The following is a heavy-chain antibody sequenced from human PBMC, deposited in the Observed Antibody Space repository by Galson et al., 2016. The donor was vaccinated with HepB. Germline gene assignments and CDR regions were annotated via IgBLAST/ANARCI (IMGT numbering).Heavy chain of an antibody. V-gene: IGHV5-51*01. J-gene: IGHJ4*02. CDR2: IYFGGFET. CDR3: AGATHGNTWFDY. CDR1: GYRSTNYW. D-gene: IGHD4/OR15-4a*01. Sequence: QSGAEVKKPGESLQISCQAFGYRSTNYWIGWVRQMPGTGLEWLGLIYFGGFETRYSPSFQGRVIVSADRSINPAYLQWGSLEASDTAIYYWAGATHGNTWFDYWGQGTQVTVSS.